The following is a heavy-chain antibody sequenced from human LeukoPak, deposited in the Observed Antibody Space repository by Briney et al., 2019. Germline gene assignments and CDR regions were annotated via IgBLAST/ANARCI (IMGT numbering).Heavy chain of an antibody. CDR3: ARNRIEYYYDSSGYDFDY. J-gene: IGHJ4*02. Sequence: ASVKVSCKASGYTFTSYYMHWVRQAPGQGLEWMGIINTSGGSTSYAQKFQGRVTMTRDMSTSTVYMELSSLRSEDTAVYYCARNRIEYYYDSSGYDFDYWGQETLVTVS. V-gene: IGHV1-46*01. CDR1: GYTFTSYY. CDR2: INTSGGST. D-gene: IGHD3-22*01.